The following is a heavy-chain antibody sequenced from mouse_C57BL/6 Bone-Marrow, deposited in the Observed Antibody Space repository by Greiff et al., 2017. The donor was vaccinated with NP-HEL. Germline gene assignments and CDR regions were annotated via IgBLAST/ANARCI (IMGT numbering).Heavy chain of an antibody. CDR1: GYTFSSYG. CDR2: ISSGGSSA. CDR3: ASDWDPFAY. Sequence: DVMLVESGGDLVKPGGSLKLSCAASGYTFSSYGMSWVRQTPVKRLEWVATISSGGSSAYYPDSVKGRFTIARAKAKNTLYLQMSSLKSVDTAVYYCASDWDPFAYWCQGTLVPVSA. D-gene: IGHD4-1*01. J-gene: IGHJ3*01. V-gene: IGHV5-6*02.